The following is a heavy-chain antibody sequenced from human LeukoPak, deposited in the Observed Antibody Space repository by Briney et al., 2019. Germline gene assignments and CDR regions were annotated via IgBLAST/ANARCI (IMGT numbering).Heavy chain of an antibody. J-gene: IGHJ5*02. Sequence: PGGSLRLSCAASGFTFSSYAMSWVRQAPGKGLEWVSAISGSGGSTYYADSVKGRFTISRDNSKNTLYLQMNSLRAEDTAVHYCAKGPYNWNYVGPSRNWFDPWGQGTLVTVSS. CDR2: ISGSGGST. CDR1: GFTFSSYA. CDR3: AKGPYNWNYVGPSRNWFDP. V-gene: IGHV3-23*01. D-gene: IGHD1-7*01.